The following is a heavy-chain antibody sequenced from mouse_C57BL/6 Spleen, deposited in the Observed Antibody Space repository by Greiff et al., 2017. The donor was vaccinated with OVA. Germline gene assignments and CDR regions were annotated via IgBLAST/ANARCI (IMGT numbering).Heavy chain of an antibody. V-gene: IGHV2-6*01. CDR2: IWGVGST. D-gene: IGHD1-1*01. J-gene: IGHJ3*01. Sequence: VKLEESGPGLVAPSQSLSITCTVSGFSLTSYGVDWVRQSPGKGLEWLGVIWGVGSTNYNSPLKSRLSISKAKSKNQFVLKMNILQTEDTAMYYGACSGVSSFWFAYWGQGTLVTVSA. CDR1: GFSLTSYG. CDR3: ACSGVSSFWFAY.